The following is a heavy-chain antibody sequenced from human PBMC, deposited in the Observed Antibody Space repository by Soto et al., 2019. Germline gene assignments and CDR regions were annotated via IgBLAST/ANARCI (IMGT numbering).Heavy chain of an antibody. V-gene: IGHV3-30-3*01. CDR1: GFTFSSYA. D-gene: IGHD3-22*01. CDR2: ISYDGSNK. CDR3: ARDPDYYDSSGYYYPGPVRFGYFDY. Sequence: GGSLRLSCAASGFTFSSYAMHWVRQAPGKGLEWVAVISYDGSNKYYADSMKGRFTISRDNSKNTLYLQMNSLRAEDTAVYYCARDPDYYDSSGYYYPGPVRFGYFDYWGQGTLVTVSS. J-gene: IGHJ4*02.